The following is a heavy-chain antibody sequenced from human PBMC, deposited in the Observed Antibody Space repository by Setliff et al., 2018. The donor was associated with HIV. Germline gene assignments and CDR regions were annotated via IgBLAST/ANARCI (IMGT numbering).Heavy chain of an antibody. CDR1: GYAFTSYH. V-gene: IGHV1-46*01. J-gene: IGHJ4*02. CDR2: IFVGDSTT. CDR3: AREGPKTYYFDY. Sequence: GASVKVSCKTSGYAFTSYHIHWVRQAPGQGLEWMGKIFVGDSTTHYAQKFQGRVTSTSDTSTNTVYMELSSLRSEDTAVYYCAREGPKTYYFDYWGQGTLVTVSS.